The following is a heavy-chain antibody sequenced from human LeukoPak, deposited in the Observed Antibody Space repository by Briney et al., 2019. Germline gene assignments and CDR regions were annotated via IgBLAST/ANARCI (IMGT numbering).Heavy chain of an antibody. CDR1: GYTFTSYG. D-gene: IGHD3-3*01. CDR2: ISAYNGNT. V-gene: IGHV1-18*01. J-gene: IGHJ4*02. CDR3: ARDSYDFWSGYPTIDY. Sequence: ASVKVSFKASGYTFTSYGISWVRQAPGQGLEWMGWISAYNGNTNYAQRLQGRVTMTTDTSTSTAYMELRSLRSDDTAVYYCARDSYDFWSGYPTIDYWGQGTLVTVSS.